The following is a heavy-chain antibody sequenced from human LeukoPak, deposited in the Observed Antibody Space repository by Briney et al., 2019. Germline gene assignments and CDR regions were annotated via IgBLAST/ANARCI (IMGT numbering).Heavy chain of an antibody. CDR3: AREMVDCSSTSCNYDY. CDR1: GYTFISHD. CDR2: INPNSGGT. D-gene: IGHD2-2*01. J-gene: IGHJ4*02. Sequence: ASVKVSCKTSGYTFISHDINWVRQATGQGLEWMGWINPNSGGTNYAQKFQGRVTMTRDTSISTAYMELSRLRSDDTAVYYCAREMVDCSSTSCNYDYWGQGTLVTVSS. V-gene: IGHV1-2*02.